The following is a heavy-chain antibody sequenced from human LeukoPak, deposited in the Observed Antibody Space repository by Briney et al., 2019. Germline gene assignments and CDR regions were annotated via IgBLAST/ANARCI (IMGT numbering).Heavy chain of an antibody. V-gene: IGHV1-3*01. CDR2: INAGNGNT. Sequence: ASVKVSCKASGYTFTSYAMHWVRQAPGQRLEWMGWINAGNGNTKYSQKFQGWVTMTRDTSISTAYMELSRLRSDDTAVYYCARGYYDSSGYYGFFDYWGQGTLVTVSS. CDR3: ARGYYDSSGYYGFFDY. D-gene: IGHD3-22*01. CDR1: GYTFTSYA. J-gene: IGHJ4*02.